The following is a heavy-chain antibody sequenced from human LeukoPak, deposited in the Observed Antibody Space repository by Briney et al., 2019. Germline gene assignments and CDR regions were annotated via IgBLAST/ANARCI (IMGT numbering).Heavy chain of an antibody. Sequence: PGGSLRLSCAASGFTFSSYAMSWVRQAPGKGLEWVSAISGSGGSTYYADSVKGRFTISRDNSKNTLYLQMNSLRAEDTAVYYCARRFLEWSYYFDCWGQGTLVTVSS. CDR3: ARRFLEWSYYFDC. V-gene: IGHV3-23*01. D-gene: IGHD3-3*01. CDR1: GFTFSSYA. J-gene: IGHJ4*02. CDR2: ISGSGGST.